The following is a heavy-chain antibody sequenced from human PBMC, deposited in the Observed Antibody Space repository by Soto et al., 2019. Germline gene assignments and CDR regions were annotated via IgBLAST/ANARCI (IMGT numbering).Heavy chain of an antibody. V-gene: IGHV1-18*04. D-gene: IGHD6-6*01. CDR2: ISAYNGNT. J-gene: IGHJ6*02. CDR3: ARWGHSSSSSSYYYYGMDV. Sequence: QVQLVQSGAEVKKPGASVKVSCKASGYTFTSYGISWVRQAPGQGLEWMGWISAYNGNTNYAQKLQGRVTTTTDTSTSTAYMELRSLRSDDTAVYYCARWGHSSSSSSYYYYGMDVWGQGTTVTVSS. CDR1: GYTFTSYG.